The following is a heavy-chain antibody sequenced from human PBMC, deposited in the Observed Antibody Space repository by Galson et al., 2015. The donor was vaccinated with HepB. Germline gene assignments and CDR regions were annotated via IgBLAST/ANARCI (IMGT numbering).Heavy chain of an antibody. Sequence: SLRLSCAASGFTFSSYSMNWVRQAPGKGLEWVSYISSSSSTIYYADSVKGRFTISRDNAKNSLYLQMNSLRAEDTAVYYCARDHEAAHPVVWGQGTLVTVSS. CDR2: ISSSSSTI. V-gene: IGHV3-48*01. CDR3: ARDHEAAHPVV. D-gene: IGHD4-23*01. CDR1: GFTFSSYS. J-gene: IGHJ4*02.